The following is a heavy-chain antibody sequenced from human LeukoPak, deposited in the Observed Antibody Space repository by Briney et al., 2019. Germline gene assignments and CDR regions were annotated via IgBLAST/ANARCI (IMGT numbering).Heavy chain of an antibody. Sequence: ASVKVSCKASGYTFTSYGISWVRQAPGEGLEWMGWISAYNGNTNYAQKLQGRVTMTTDTSTSTAYMELRSLRSDDTAVYYCARQYSDWLLGRDYFDYWGQGTLVTVSS. J-gene: IGHJ4*02. V-gene: IGHV1-18*01. CDR3: ARQYSDWLLGRDYFDY. CDR2: ISAYNGNT. CDR1: GYTFTSYG. D-gene: IGHD3-9*01.